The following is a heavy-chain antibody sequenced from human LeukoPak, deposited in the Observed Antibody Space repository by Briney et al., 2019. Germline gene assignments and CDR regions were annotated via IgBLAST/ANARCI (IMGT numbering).Heavy chain of an antibody. CDR1: GGSISSYY. J-gene: IGHJ4*02. Sequence: SETLSLTCTVSGGSISSYYWSWIRQPPGKGLEWIGYIYYSRSTNYNPSLKSRVTISVDTSKSQFSLKLSSVTAADTAVYYCASSGYSYGYPGFDYWGQGTLVTVSS. V-gene: IGHV4-59*08. D-gene: IGHD5-18*01. CDR3: ASSGYSYGYPGFDY. CDR2: IYYSRST.